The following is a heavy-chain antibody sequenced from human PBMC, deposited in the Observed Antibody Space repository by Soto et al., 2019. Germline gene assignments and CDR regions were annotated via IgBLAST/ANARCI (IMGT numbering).Heavy chain of an antibody. J-gene: IGHJ5*02. V-gene: IGHV1-69*02. Sequence: SVKVSCKASGGTFSSYTISWVRQAPGQGLEWMGRIIPILGIANYAQKFQGRVTITADKSTSTAYMELSSLRSEDTAVYYCARGYCSSTSCLNWFDPWGQGTLVTVLL. CDR3: ARGYCSSTSCLNWFDP. CDR2: IIPILGIA. D-gene: IGHD2-2*01. CDR1: GGTFSSYT.